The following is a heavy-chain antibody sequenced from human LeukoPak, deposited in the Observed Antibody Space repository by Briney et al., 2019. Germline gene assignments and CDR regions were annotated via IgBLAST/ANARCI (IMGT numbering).Heavy chain of an antibody. Sequence: PGGSLRLSCAASGFTFSSYEMNWVRQAPGKGLEWVSYISSSGSTIYYADSVKGRFTISRDNSKNTLYLQMGSLRAEDMAVYYCARSLLGYCSGGSCYYYYYMDVWGKGHTVTISS. CDR3: ARSLLGYCSGGSCYYYYYMDV. CDR1: GFTFSSYE. CDR2: ISSSGSTI. V-gene: IGHV3-48*03. D-gene: IGHD2-15*01. J-gene: IGHJ6*03.